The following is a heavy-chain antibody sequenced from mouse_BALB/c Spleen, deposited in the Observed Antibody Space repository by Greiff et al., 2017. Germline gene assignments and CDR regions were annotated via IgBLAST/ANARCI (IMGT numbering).Heavy chain of an antibody. V-gene: IGHV1S29*02. CDR1: GYTFTDYN. J-gene: IGHJ1*01. Sequence: EVKLMESGPELVKPGASVKISCKASGYTFTDYNMHWVKQSHGKSLEWIGYIYPYNGGTGYDQKFKSKATLTVDNSSSTAYMELRSLTSEDSAVYYCARRLGPWYFDVWGAGTTVTVSS. D-gene: IGHD4-1*01. CDR2: IYPYNGGT. CDR3: ARRLGPWYFDV.